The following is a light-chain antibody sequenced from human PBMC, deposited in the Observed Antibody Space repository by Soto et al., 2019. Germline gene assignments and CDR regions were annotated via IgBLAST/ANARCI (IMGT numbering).Light chain of an antibody. Sequence: QPVLTQSPSASASLGASVKLTCNLSSGHSSYAIAWHQQQPEKGPRYLMKFNSDGSHSKGDGIPDRFSGSSSGAERYLTISSLQSEDEADYYCQTWGTGIVVFGGGTKVTVL. J-gene: IGLJ2*01. CDR2: FNSDGSH. V-gene: IGLV4-69*01. CDR1: SGHSSYA. CDR3: QTWGTGIVV.